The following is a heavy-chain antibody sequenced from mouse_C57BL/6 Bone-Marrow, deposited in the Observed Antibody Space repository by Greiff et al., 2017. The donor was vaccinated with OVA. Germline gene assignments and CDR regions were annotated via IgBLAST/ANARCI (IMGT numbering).Heavy chain of an antibody. V-gene: IGHV1-64*01. Sequence: QVQLQQPGAELVKPGASVKLSCTASGYTFTSYWMHWVKQRPGQGLEWIGMIHPNSGSTNSNEKFTSKATLTVANSSSTAYMQLSSLTSEDSAVYYCARSPLSYYYGPRGYFDVWGTGTTVTVSS. CDR1: GYTFTSYW. D-gene: IGHD1-1*01. CDR3: ARSPLSYYYGPRGYFDV. CDR2: IHPNSGST. J-gene: IGHJ1*03.